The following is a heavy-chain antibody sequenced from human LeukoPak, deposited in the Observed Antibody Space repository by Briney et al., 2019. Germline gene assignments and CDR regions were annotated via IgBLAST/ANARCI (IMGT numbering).Heavy chain of an antibody. D-gene: IGHD2-2*01. V-gene: IGHV1-18*01. Sequence: GASVKVSCKASGYTFTSCGISWVRQAPGQGLEWMGWISAYNGNTNYAQKLQGRVTMTTDTSTSTAYMELRSLRSDDTAVYYCVRGINIVVVPAARYYFDYWGEGTLVTVSS. CDR1: GYTFTSCG. CDR2: ISAYNGNT. J-gene: IGHJ4*02. CDR3: VRGINIVVVPAARYYFDY.